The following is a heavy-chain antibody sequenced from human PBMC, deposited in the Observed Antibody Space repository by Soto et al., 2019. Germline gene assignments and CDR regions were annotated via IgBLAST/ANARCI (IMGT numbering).Heavy chain of an antibody. V-gene: IGHV3-9*01. D-gene: IGHD2-21*01. J-gene: IGHJ5*01. CDR2: ISWNSAYI. Sequence: GGSLRLSCADSGFSIENFALHWVRQAPGKGLEWVSVISWNSAYIVYADSVKGRFTVSRDNAKKSLYLHMNSLRPEDTAFYYGAKAVGGATQVLLYSWGHG. CDR3: AKAVGGATQVLLYS. CDR1: GFSIENFA.